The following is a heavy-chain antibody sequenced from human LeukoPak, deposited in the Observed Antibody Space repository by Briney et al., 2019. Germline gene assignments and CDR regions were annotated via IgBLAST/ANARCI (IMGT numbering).Heavy chain of an antibody. J-gene: IGHJ4*02. V-gene: IGHV3-23*01. Sequence: QAGGSLRLSCAVSGITLSNYGMSWVRQAPGKGLEWAAGISGSGGRTDYADSVKGRFTISRDNPKNTLYLQMNSLSAEDTAVYFCAKRGVVIRVFLVGFHKEAYYFDSWGQGALVTVSS. CDR2: ISGSGGRT. CDR3: AKRGVVIRVFLVGFHKEAYYFDS. D-gene: IGHD3-10*01. CDR1: GITLSNYG.